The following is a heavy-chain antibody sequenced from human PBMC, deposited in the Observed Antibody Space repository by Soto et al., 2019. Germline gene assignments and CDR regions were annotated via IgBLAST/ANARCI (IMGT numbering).Heavy chain of an antibody. CDR3: SQSGMAIDY. CDR1: GFTFSSYA. Sequence: EVQLLESGGGLVQPGGSLRLSCAASGFTFSSYAMSWVRQAPGKGLEWVSAISGSGGSTYYADSVKGRFTISRDNSKSTLYLQMNSLRADDTAVYYCSQSGMAIDYWGQGTLVTVSS. J-gene: IGHJ4*02. V-gene: IGHV3-23*01. CDR2: ISGSGGST. D-gene: IGHD5-12*01.